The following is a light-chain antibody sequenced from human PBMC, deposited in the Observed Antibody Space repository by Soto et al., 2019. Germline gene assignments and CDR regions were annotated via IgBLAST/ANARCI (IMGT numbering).Light chain of an antibody. V-gene: IGLV1-44*01. CDR1: ISNIGTNT. Sequence: QSVLTQAPSVSVTPEQRVTIYCSGNISNIGTNTVNWYQQLPGTAPKLHIYITNLRPSGVPDRFSGSKSGSSGSLAISGLQSDDDANYFCATWDDRLNGWVFGGGTQLPVL. J-gene: IGLJ3*02. CDR2: ITN. CDR3: ATWDDRLNGWV.